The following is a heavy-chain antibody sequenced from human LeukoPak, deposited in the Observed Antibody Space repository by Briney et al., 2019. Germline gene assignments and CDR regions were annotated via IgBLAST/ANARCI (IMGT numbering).Heavy chain of an antibody. J-gene: IGHJ6*02. D-gene: IGHD3-10*01. CDR2: ISSSSSYI. CDR1: GFTFSSYS. V-gene: IGHV3-21*01. CDR3: ARVTYYYGSGSPYGMDV. Sequence: GGSLRLSCAASGFTFSSYSMNWVRQAPGKGLEWVSSISSSSSYIYYADSVKGRFTISRDNSKNTLYLQMNSLRAEDTAVYYCARVTYYYGSGSPYGMDVWGQGTTVTVSS.